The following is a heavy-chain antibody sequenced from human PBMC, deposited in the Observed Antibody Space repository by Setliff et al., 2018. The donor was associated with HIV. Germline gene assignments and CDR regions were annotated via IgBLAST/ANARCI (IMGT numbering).Heavy chain of an antibody. J-gene: IGHJ4*02. Sequence: ASVKVSCKASGYTFTSYYMHWVRQAPGQGLEWMGIINPSGDSTNYAQKFQGRVTLTRDTSTSTVYVELSSLRSEDTAVYYCATKYFFDSSGYSLYYFDYWGPGTQVTVSS. CDR3: ATKYFFDSSGYSLYYFDY. V-gene: IGHV1-46*01. CDR1: GYTFTSYY. D-gene: IGHD3-22*01. CDR2: INPSGDST.